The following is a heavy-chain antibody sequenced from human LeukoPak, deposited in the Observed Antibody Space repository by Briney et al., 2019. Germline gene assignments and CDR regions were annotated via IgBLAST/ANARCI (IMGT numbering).Heavy chain of an antibody. V-gene: IGHV1-8*01. CDR2: MNPNSGNT. CDR3: ARGGYDFYGMDV. Sequence: ASVKVSCKASGYTFTSYDINWVRQATGQGLEWMGWMNPNSGNTGYAQKFQGRVSMTRNTSISTAYMELSSLRSEDTAVYYCARGGYDFYGMDVWGQGTTVTVSS. D-gene: IGHD3/OR15-3a*01. J-gene: IGHJ6*02. CDR1: GYTFTSYD.